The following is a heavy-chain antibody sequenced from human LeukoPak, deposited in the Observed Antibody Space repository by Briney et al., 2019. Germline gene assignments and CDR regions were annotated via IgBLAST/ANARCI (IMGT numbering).Heavy chain of an antibody. CDR3: AKGGGWSSAFDI. V-gene: IGHV4-61*02. J-gene: IGHJ3*02. CDR1: GGSISSGSYY. CDR2: IYKSGST. D-gene: IGHD2-15*01. Sequence: SQTLSLTCTVSGGSISSGSYYWGRIRQPAGKGLEGIGRIYKSGSTNYNPSLKSRVTISVDMSKNQYSLKLSSVTAADTAVYYCAKGGGWSSAFDIWGRGTMVTVSS.